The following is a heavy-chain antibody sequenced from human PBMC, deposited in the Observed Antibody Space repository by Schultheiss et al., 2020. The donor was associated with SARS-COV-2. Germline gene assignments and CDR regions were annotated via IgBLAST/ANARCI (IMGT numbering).Heavy chain of an antibody. V-gene: IGHV3-7*03. CDR3: ARAPIHYDFWSGYLADVRLNMDAFDI. D-gene: IGHD3-3*01. Sequence: GGSLRLSCAASGFTCSSYWMSWVRQAPGKGLEWVANIKQDGSEKNYVDSVEGRFTISRDNAKNSLYLQMNSLRVEDTAVYYCARAPIHYDFWSGYLADVRLNMDAFDIWGRGTMVTVSS. CDR1: GFTCSSYW. J-gene: IGHJ3*02. CDR2: IKQDGSEK.